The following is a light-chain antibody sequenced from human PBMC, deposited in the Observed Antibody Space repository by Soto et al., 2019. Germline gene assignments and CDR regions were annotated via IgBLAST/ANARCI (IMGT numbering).Light chain of an antibody. CDR2: GAS. Sequence: ERVMTQSPATLSVSPGERATLSCRASQSGGSNLAWYQQKPGQAPRLLIFGASSRATCVPARFSGSGSGTEFTLTINSLQSEDFAVYFCHQYDNLPLTFGTGTKVDIK. V-gene: IGKV3-15*01. J-gene: IGKJ3*01. CDR3: HQYDNLPLT. CDR1: QSGGSN.